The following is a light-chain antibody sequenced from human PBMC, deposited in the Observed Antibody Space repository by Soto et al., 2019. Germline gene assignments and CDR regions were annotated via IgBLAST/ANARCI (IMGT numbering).Light chain of an antibody. V-gene: IGKV3-20*01. CDR3: QQYGTYPLT. CDR2: GAS. CDR1: QSVDSNY. Sequence: EIVLTQSPGTLSLSPGERATLSCRVSQSVDSNYLAWYQQKPGQAPRLLIYGASSRATGIPDRFSGSGSGTDFTLTISRLEPEDFAVFYCQQYGTYPLTFGGGNKVEIK. J-gene: IGKJ4*01.